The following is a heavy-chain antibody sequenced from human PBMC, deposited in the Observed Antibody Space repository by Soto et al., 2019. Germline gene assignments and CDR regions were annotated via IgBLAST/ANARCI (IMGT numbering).Heavy chain of an antibody. Sequence: QVQLVESGGGVVQPGGTLRLSCAVSGFTFSSYGMQWVRQAPGKGLEWVAVIAYDGSLKCYVDSVKGRFTISRDNSKNTLYLQINSLRAEDTAVYYCAKDLKVSGSHYGTLNYYYGMDVWGQGTTVSVSS. CDR2: IAYDGSLK. J-gene: IGHJ6*02. D-gene: IGHD3-10*01. CDR3: AKDLKVSGSHYGTLNYYYGMDV. V-gene: IGHV3-30*18. CDR1: GFTFSSYG.